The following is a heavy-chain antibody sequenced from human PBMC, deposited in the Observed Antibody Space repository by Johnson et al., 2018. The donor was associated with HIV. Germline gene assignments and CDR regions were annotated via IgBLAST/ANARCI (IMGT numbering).Heavy chain of an antibody. CDR2: IYSGRST. J-gene: IGHJ3*02. D-gene: IGHD6-13*01. Sequence: QVQLAESGGGLVHPGGSLRLSCAASGFTFSSHGMHWVRQAPGKGLEWVSVIYSGRSTYFADSVKGRFTISKDNSKNTLYLQMNSLRAEDTAVYYCARDFESAAGIWGQGTMVTVSS. CDR3: ARDFESAAGI. CDR1: GFTFSSHG. V-gene: IGHV3-NL1*01.